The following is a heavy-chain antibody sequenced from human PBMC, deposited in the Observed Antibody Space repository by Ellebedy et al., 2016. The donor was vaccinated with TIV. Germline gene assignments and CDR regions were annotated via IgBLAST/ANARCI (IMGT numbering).Heavy chain of an antibody. CDR2: ISSDSDDT. D-gene: IGHD4-23*01. V-gene: IGHV3-9*01. CDR1: GFTFENHV. CDR3: ARDSSTVATFFDF. J-gene: IGHJ4*02. Sequence: GGSLRLSCSGSGFTFENHVMHWVRQAPGKGLEWVSGISSDSDDTGYADSVRGRFIISRDNGKNSLYLQLHSVRGEDTAIYYCARDSSTVATFFDFWGQGTPVTVSS.